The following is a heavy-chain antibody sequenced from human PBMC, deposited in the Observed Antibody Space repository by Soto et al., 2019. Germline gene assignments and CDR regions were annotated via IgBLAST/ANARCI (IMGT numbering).Heavy chain of an antibody. CDR2: IYSSGIT. J-gene: IGHJ6*02. D-gene: IGHD3-22*01. Sequence: QVQLQESGPGLVKPSETLSLTCSVSGGSISSYYWSWIRQPPGKGLEWIGHIYSSGITNYNPSLKSRVTISVDTSKNQVSLKVSSVTAADTAVYYCARDSYYDSRGHPGAYYYGMDVWGQGTTVTVSS. CDR1: GGSISSYY. V-gene: IGHV4-59*01. CDR3: ARDSYYDSRGHPGAYYYGMDV.